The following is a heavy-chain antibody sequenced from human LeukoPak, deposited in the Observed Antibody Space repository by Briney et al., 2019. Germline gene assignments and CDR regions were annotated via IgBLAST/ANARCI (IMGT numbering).Heavy chain of an antibody. J-gene: IGHJ4*02. CDR3: AKSGANPFYFDY. CDR2: ISYDGSNK. CDR1: GFTFSSYG. Sequence: PGRSLRLSCAASGFTFSSYGMHWVRQAPGKGLEWVAVISYDGSNKYYADSVKGRFTISRDNSKNTLYLQMNSLRAEDTAVYYCAKSGANPFYFDYWGQGTLVSVSS. V-gene: IGHV3-30*18. D-gene: IGHD3-10*01.